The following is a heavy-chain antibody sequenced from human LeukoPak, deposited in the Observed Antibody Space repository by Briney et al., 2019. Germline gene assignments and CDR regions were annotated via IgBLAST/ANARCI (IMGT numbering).Heavy chain of an antibody. D-gene: IGHD5-24*01. J-gene: IGHJ6*02. CDR2: ISWNSGSI. CDR1: GFTFDDYA. Sequence: PGRSLRLSCAASGFTFDDYAMHWVRQAPGKGLEWVSGISWNSGSIGYADSVKGRFTISRDNAKNSLYLQMNSLRAEDTALYYCAKSPLVEMATIGYYYGMDVWGQGTTVTVSS. V-gene: IGHV3-9*01. CDR3: AKSPLVEMATIGYYYGMDV.